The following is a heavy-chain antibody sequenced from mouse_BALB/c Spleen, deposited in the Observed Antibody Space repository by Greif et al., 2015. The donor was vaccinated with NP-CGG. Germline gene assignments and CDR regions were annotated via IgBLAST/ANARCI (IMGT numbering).Heavy chain of an antibody. Sequence: VQLKESGAELVRPGALVKLSCKASGFNIKDYYMHWVKQRPEQGLEWIGWIDPENGNTIYDPKFQGKASITADTSSNPAYLQLSSLPSEGTAVYYCALYGNYVFAYWGQGTLVTVSA. D-gene: IGHD2-1*01. CDR1: GFNIKDYY. J-gene: IGHJ3*01. CDR3: ALYGNYVFAY. CDR2: IDPENGNT. V-gene: IGHV14-1*02.